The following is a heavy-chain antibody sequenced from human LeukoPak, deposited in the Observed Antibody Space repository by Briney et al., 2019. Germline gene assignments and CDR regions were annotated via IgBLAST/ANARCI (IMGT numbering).Heavy chain of an antibody. J-gene: IGHJ3*02. V-gene: IGHV3-23*01. CDR1: GFTFSSYA. CDR3: AKDLSAVVVPAARGAFDI. D-gene: IGHD2-2*01. CDR2: ISGSGGST. Sequence: GRSLSLSCAASGFTFSSYAMGWVRQAPGEGLEWVSAISGSGGSTYYADSVKGRFTISRDNSKNTLYLQMNSLRAEDTAVYYCAKDLSAVVVPAARGAFDIWGQGTMVTVSS.